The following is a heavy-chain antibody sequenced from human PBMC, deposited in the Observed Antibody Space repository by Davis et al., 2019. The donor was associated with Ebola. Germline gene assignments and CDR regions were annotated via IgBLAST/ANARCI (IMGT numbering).Heavy chain of an antibody. V-gene: IGHV3-74*01. CDR2: INSDGSST. Sequence: HTGGSLRLSCAASGFTFSSYWMHWVRQAPGKGLVWVSRINSDGSSTSYADSVKGRFTISRDNAKNTLYLQMNSLRAEDTAVYYCTRAWVQLWPLDYWGQGTLVTVSS. CDR1: GFTFSSYW. D-gene: IGHD5-18*01. CDR3: TRAWVQLWPLDY. J-gene: IGHJ4*02.